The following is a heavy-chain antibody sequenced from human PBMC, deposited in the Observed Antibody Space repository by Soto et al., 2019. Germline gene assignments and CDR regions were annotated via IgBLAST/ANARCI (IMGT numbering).Heavy chain of an antibody. D-gene: IGHD3-22*01. J-gene: IGHJ5*02. CDR2: FCYTGST. Sequence: SETLSLTCTASGGSISGRCWSWVRQSPGKGLEWIGYFCYTGSTNYNPSLKSRVTISVDRSKTQCSLKLTSVTAADTAVYYCAKSRYDSSGYYIIDHWGQGTLVTVSS. CDR3: AKSRYDSSGYYIIDH. V-gene: IGHV4-59*01. CDR1: GGSISGRC.